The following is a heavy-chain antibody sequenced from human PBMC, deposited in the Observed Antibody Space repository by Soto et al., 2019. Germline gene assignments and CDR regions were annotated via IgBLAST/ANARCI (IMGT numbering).Heavy chain of an antibody. CDR2: INPNSGGT. D-gene: IGHD6-13*01. J-gene: IGHJ5*02. CDR3: ARAMSGNSSWYSSWFDP. CDR1: GYTFTGYY. Sequence: ASMKVSCKASGYTFTGYYMHWVRQAPGQGLEWMGWINPNSGGTNYAQKFQGWVTMTRDTSISTAYMELSRLRSDDTAVYYCARAMSGNSSWYSSWFDPWGQGTLVTVSS. V-gene: IGHV1-2*04.